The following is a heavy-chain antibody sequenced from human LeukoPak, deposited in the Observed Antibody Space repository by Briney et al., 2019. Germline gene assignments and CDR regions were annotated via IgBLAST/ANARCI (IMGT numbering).Heavy chain of an antibody. CDR3: ARGDSSGSFDY. Sequence: SETLSLTCTVSGGSISSYHWSWIWQPAGKGLEWIGRVYTNGNTNYNPSFKSRVTMSVDTSKNQFSLKLSSVTAADTAVYYCARGDSSGSFDYWGQGTLVTVSS. CDR1: GGSISSYH. V-gene: IGHV4-4*07. D-gene: IGHD3-22*01. J-gene: IGHJ4*02. CDR2: VYTNGNT.